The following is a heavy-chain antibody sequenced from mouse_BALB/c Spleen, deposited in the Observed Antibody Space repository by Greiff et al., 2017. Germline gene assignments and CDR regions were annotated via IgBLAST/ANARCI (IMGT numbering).Heavy chain of an antibody. CDR3: AREGYGSPFDY. CDR2: ISTYYGNT. V-gene: IGHV1-67*01. J-gene: IGHJ2*01. Sequence: VQLQQSGPELVRPGVSVKISCKGSGYTFTDYAMHWVKQSHAKSLEWIGVISTYYGNTNYNQKFKGKATMTVDKSSSTAYMELARLTSEDSAIYYCAREGYGSPFDYWGQGTTLTVSS. D-gene: IGHD1-1*01. CDR1: GYTFTDYA.